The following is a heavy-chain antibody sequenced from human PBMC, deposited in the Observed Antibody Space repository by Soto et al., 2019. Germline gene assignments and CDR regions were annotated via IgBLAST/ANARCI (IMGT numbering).Heavy chain of an antibody. D-gene: IGHD3-3*01. J-gene: IGHJ6*02. CDR3: ARFYDFWSGYRDYYYGMDV. V-gene: IGHV3-11*06. Sequence: QVQLVESGGGLVKPGGSLRLSCAASGFTFSDYYMSRIRQAPGKGLEWVSYISSSSSYTNYADSVKGRFTISRDNAKNSLYLQMNSLRAEDTAVYYCARFYDFWSGYRDYYYGMDVWGQGTTVTVSS. CDR1: GFTFSDYY. CDR2: ISSSSSYT.